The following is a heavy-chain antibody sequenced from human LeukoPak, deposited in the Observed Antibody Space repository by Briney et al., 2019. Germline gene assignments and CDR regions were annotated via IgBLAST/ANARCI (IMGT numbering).Heavy chain of an antibody. Sequence: SQTLSLTCTVSGGSISSYYWSWIRQPPGKGLEWIGYIYYSGSTNYNPSLKSRVTISVDTSKNQFSLKLSSVTAADTAVYYCARDSYGNFDYWGQGTLVTVSS. V-gene: IGHV4-59*01. CDR1: GGSISSYY. J-gene: IGHJ4*02. CDR3: ARDSYGNFDY. CDR2: IYYSGST. D-gene: IGHD4-17*01.